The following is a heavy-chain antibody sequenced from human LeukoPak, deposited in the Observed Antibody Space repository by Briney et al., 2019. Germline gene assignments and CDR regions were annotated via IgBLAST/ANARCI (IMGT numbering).Heavy chain of an antibody. CDR1: GFTFSSCA. Sequence: PGGSLRLSCAASGFTFSSCAMSWIRQAPGKGLEWVSAISGSGGSTYYADSVKGRFTISRDNSKNTLYLQMNSLRAEDTAVYYCANSRTGDFDYWGQGTLVTVSS. CDR2: ISGSGGST. J-gene: IGHJ4*02. CDR3: ANSRTGDFDY. D-gene: IGHD3/OR15-3a*01. V-gene: IGHV3-23*01.